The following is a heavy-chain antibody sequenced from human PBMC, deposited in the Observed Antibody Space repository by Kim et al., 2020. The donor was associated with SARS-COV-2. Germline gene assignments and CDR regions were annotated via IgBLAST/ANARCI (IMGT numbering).Heavy chain of an antibody. CDR3: ASSTDGYYDSSGYQDDAFDI. CDR1: GFTFSSYG. D-gene: IGHD3-22*01. CDR2: IWYDGSNK. Sequence: GGSLRLSCAASGFTFSSYGMHWVRQAPGKGLEWVAVIWYDGSNKYYADSVKGRFTISRDNSKNTLYLQMNSLRAEDTAVYYCASSTDGYYDSSGYQDDAFDIWGQGTMVTVSS. V-gene: IGHV3-33*01. J-gene: IGHJ3*02.